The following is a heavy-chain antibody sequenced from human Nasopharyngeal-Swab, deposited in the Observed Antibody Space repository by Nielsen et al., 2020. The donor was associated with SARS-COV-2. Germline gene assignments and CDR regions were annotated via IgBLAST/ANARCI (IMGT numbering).Heavy chain of an antibody. V-gene: IGHV4-39*01. D-gene: IGHD6-13*01. CDR3: ARGQDGAAAAL. CDR2: IYYNGNT. J-gene: IGHJ4*02. Sequence: SETLSLTCTVSGDSIAYSTFYWGWIRQPPGKGLEWIGNIYYNGNTYQNPSLKSRLTISVDTSKNQLSLKLTSLTAADTAMYYCARGQDGAAAALWGQGTLVTVSS. CDR1: GDSIAYSTFY.